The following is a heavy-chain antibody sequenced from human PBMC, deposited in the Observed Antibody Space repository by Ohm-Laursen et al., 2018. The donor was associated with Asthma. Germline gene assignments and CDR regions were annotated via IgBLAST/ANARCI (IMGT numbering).Heavy chain of an antibody. CDR1: GFTFSSYA. CDR3: ARSPPHDYGDYLDY. V-gene: IGHV3-30-3*01. Sequence: SLRLSCTASGFTFSSYAMHWVRQAPGKGLEWVAVISYDGSNKYYADSVKGRFTISRDNSKNTLYLQMNSLRAEDTAVYYCARSPPHDYGDYLDYWGQGTLVTVSS. CDR2: ISYDGSNK. J-gene: IGHJ4*02. D-gene: IGHD4-17*01.